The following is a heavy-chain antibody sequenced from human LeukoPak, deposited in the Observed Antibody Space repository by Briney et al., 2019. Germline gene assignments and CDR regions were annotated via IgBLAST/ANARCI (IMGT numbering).Heavy chain of an antibody. CDR1: GGSFSSYA. CDR3: ARDSGSHSPYFDY. Sequence: SVKVSCKASGGSFSSYAASWGRQGPGQGVEWRGRIIPIFGIANYAQKFQGGVTITADKSTSTAYMELSSLRSEDTAVYYCARDSGSHSPYFDYWGQGTLVTVSS. D-gene: IGHD1-26*01. V-gene: IGHV1-69*04. CDR2: IIPIFGIA. J-gene: IGHJ4*02.